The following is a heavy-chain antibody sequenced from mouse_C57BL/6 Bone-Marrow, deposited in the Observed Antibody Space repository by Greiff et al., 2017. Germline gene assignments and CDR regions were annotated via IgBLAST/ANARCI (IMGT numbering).Heavy chain of an antibody. V-gene: IGHV5-17*01. J-gene: IGHJ2*01. CDR3: ARGEGFDY. CDR1: GFTFSDYG. CDR2: ISRGSSTI. Sequence: EVKLVESGGGLVKPGGSLKLSCAASGFTFSDYGMHWVRPAPEKGLEWVAYISRGSSTIYYADTVKGRFTISRDNAKNTLFLQMTSLRSEDTAMYYCARGEGFDYWGQGTTLTVSS.